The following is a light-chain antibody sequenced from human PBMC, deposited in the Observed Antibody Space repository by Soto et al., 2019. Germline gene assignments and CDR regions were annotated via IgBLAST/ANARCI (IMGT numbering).Light chain of an antibody. Sequence: EIVMTQSPATLSVPPGERATLSWRASQNVNSNVAWYQKKPGQPPRLLIYGAYTRGTGVPARFSGSGSGTDFTLTISRLEPEDFAVYYCKQYGNSGTFGQGTKGDIK. CDR1: QNVNSN. J-gene: IGKJ1*01. V-gene: IGKV3-15*01. CDR2: GAY. CDR3: KQYGNSGT.